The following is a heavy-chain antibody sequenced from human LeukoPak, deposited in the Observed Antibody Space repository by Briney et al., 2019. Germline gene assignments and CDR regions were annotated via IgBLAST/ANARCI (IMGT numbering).Heavy chain of an antibody. J-gene: IGHJ4*02. CDR1: GFTFSSYA. V-gene: IGHV3-23*01. D-gene: IGHD4-17*01. CDR2: ISGSGGST. Sequence: GGSLRLSCAASGFTFSSYAMSWVRQAPGKGLEWVSAISGSGGSTYYADSVKGRFTISGDNSKNTLYLQMNSLRAEDTAVYYCAKSFGGTTVTTGYWGQGTLVTVSS. CDR3: AKSFGGTTVTTGY.